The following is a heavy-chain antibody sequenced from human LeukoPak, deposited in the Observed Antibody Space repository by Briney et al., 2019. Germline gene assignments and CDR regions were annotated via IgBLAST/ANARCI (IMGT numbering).Heavy chain of an antibody. CDR1: GFTFSNAW. V-gene: IGHV3-15*01. D-gene: IGHD3-22*01. CDR3: TTDVNYYDSSGYYPSYFDY. Sequence: KPGGSLRLSCAASGFTFSNAWMSWVRQAPGKGLEWVGRIKSKTDGGTTDYAAPVKGRFTISRDDSKNTLYLQMNSLKTDDTAVYYCTTDVNYYDSSGYYPSYFDYWGQGTLVTVSS. J-gene: IGHJ4*02. CDR2: IKSKTDGGTT.